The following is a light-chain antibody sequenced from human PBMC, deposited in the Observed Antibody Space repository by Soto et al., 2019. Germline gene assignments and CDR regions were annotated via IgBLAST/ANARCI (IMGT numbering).Light chain of an antibody. CDR3: QPYNNWPWT. V-gene: IGKV3-15*01. CDR1: QSISDT. CDR2: GAS. J-gene: IGKJ1*01. Sequence: EIVMTQSPVTLSVSPGGRATLSCRASQSISDTLAWYQQKPGQAPRLLIHGASTRAPGFPARFSGSGSGTDCPLTISSLQSEDFAVYYCQPYNNWPWTFGQGTKVEIK.